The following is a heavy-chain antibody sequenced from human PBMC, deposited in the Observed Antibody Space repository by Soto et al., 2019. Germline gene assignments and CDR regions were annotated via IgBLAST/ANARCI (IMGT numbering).Heavy chain of an antibody. CDR3: DRADTLTYY. Sequence: EVQLVESGGGLVQPGGSLRLSCAASGFTFSDHYMDWVRQAPGKGVEWVGRTRNKANRHTTEYAASEKGRNTISRDDENNSRYQQRNSLKIEDTAVYYCDRADTLTYYCGQGTLVAVSS. V-gene: IGHV3-72*01. J-gene: IGHJ4*02. CDR2: TRNKANRHTT. D-gene: IGHD4-17*01. CDR1: GFTFSDHY.